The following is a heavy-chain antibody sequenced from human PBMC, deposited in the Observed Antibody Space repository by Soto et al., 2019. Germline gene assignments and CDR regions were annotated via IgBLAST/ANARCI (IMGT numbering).Heavy chain of an antibody. CDR1: GGSISNYY. Sequence: SETLSLTCTVSGGSISNYYWSWIRQPPGKGLEWIAYIFYSGSTNYNPSLKSRVTLSVDTSKNQFSLSLSSVTAADTAVYYCARAHDILTGYPPTGPAWGQGTLVTVSS. CDR2: IFYSGST. CDR3: ARAHDILTGYPPTGPA. D-gene: IGHD3-9*01. V-gene: IGHV4-59*01. J-gene: IGHJ5*02.